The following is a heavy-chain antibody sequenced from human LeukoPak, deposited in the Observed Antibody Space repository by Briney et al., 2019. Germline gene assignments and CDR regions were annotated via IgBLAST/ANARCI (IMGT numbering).Heavy chain of an antibody. CDR3: ATVGSGPPLATVDY. Sequence: ASVKVSCKASGGTFSSYAISWVRQAPGQGLEWMGGIIPIFGTANYAQKFQGRVTITTDESTSTAYMELSSLRSEDTAVYYCATVGSGPPLATVDYWGQGTLVTVSS. CDR1: GGTFSSYA. CDR2: IIPIFGTA. V-gene: IGHV1-69*05. D-gene: IGHD3-10*01. J-gene: IGHJ4*02.